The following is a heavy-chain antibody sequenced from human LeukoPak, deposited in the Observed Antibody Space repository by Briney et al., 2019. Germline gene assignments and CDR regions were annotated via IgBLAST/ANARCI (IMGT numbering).Heavy chain of an antibody. CDR2: IRYDGSNK. J-gene: IGHJ4*02. Sequence: GGSLRLSCAASGFTFSSYSMNWVRQAPGKGLEWVAFIRYDGSNKYYADPVKGRFTISRDNSKNTLYLQMNSLRAEDTAVYYCAKDVEQQLGYWGQGTLVTVSS. CDR3: AKDVEQQLGY. CDR1: GFTFSSYS. D-gene: IGHD6-13*01. V-gene: IGHV3-30*02.